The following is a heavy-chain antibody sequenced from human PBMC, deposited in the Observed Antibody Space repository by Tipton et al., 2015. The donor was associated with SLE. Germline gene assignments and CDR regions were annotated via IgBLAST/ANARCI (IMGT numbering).Heavy chain of an antibody. V-gene: IGHV4-4*07. CDR3: ASVRGAFDT. J-gene: IGHJ3*02. CDR1: GGSISFDY. D-gene: IGHD3-10*02. Sequence: TLSLTCTVSGGSISFDYWSWIRQSAGRGLEWIGRIYSSGDRDYNPSLRSRVTMSIDTSKNQVSLNLNSVTAADTAVYYCASVRGAFDTWGQGTMVTVSS. CDR2: IYSSGDR.